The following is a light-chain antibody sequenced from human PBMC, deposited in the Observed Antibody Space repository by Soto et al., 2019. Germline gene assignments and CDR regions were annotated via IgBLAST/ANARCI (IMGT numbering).Light chain of an antibody. CDR1: QGISSF. V-gene: IGKV1-27*01. J-gene: IGKJ5*01. CDR3: QKYDNAPIT. CDR2: AAS. Sequence: DIQLTQSPSFLSASTGDRVTITCRASQGISSFLAWYQQKPGKVPKLLIYAASTLQSGVPSRFSGSGSGTDFTLTISSLQPEDVATYYCQKYDNAPITFGQGTRLEIK.